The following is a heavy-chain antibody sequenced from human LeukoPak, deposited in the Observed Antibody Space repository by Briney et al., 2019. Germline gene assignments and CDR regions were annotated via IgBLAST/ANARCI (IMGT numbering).Heavy chain of an antibody. V-gene: IGHV3-48*03. J-gene: IGHJ6*03. D-gene: IGHD2/OR15-2a*01. Sequence: GGSLRLSCAASGFTFSSYEMNWVRQAPGKGLEWVSYISSSGSTIYYADSVKGRFTISRDNSKNTLYLQMNSLRAEDTAVYYCAKAPIKNYYYYHMDVWGKGTTVTVSS. CDR2: ISSSGSTI. CDR3: AKAPIKNYYYYHMDV. CDR1: GFTFSSYE.